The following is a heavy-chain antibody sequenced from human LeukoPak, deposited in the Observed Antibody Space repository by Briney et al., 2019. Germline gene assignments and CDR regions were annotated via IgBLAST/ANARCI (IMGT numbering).Heavy chain of an antibody. CDR1: GFIFSSYA. Sequence: GGSLRLSCAASGFIFSSYAMSWVRQAPGKGLEWVSAISGSGGSTYYADSVKGRFTISRDTSKNTLYLQMNSLRAEDTAVYYCATYSSLNRREFQFWGQGTLLTVSS. CDR2: ISGSGGST. CDR3: ATYSSLNRREFQF. V-gene: IGHV3-23*01. J-gene: IGHJ1*01. D-gene: IGHD3-22*01.